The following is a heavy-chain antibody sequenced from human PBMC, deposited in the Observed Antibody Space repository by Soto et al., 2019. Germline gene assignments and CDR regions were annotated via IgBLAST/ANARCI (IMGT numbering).Heavy chain of an antibody. CDR2: IYYSGSN. Sequence: SETLSLTCTVSGGSISSSSYYWGWIRPPPGKGLEWIGSIYYSGSNYYNPSLKSRVTISVDTSKNQFSLKLSSVTAADTAVYYCASCLDYYYYGMDVWGQGTTVTVSS. CDR3: ASCLDYYYYGMDV. J-gene: IGHJ6*02. CDR1: GGSISSSSYY. V-gene: IGHV4-39*01.